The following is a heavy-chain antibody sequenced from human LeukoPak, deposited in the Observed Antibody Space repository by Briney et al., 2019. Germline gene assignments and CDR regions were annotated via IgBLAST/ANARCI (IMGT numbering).Heavy chain of an antibody. CDR1: GFTFSTYG. V-gene: IGHV3-30*03. CDR2: TSYDGSDK. Sequence: GGSLRLSCAASGFTFSTYGMHWVRQAPGKGLEWEAVTSYDGSDKYYADSVKGRFTISRDYSKNTLYLQMNSLRAEDTAVYYCARVGSISAAGTPDYWGQGTLVTVSS. CDR3: ARVGSISAAGTPDY. J-gene: IGHJ4*02. D-gene: IGHD6-13*01.